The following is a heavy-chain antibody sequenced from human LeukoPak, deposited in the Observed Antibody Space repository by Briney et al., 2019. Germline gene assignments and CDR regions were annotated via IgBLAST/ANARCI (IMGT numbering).Heavy chain of an antibody. CDR2: ISSSSSYI. D-gene: IGHD5-18*01. CDR1: GFTFSSYS. J-gene: IGHJ6*02. Sequence: PGGSLRLSCAASGFTFSSYSMNWVRQAPGKGLEWVSSISSSSSYIYYADSVKGRFTISRDNAKNSLYLQMNSLRAEDTAVYYCARDGYSYGPGYGVDVWGQGTTVTVSS. CDR3: ARDGYSYGPGYGVDV. V-gene: IGHV3-21*01.